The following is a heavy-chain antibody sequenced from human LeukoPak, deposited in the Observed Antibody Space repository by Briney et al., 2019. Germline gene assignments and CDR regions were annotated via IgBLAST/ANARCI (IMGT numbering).Heavy chain of an antibody. CDR1: GYSFNDKY. J-gene: IGHJ5*02. CDR3: ARAGGRSWFDP. CDR2: INPNSGGT. Sequence: ASVKVSCKASGYSFNDKYLHWVRQAPGQGLEWMGSINPNSGGTNYAQKFQGRVTMTTDTSMSTAYMELSGLTSDDTAVYYCARAGGRSWFDPWGQGTLVTVSS. V-gene: IGHV1-2*02.